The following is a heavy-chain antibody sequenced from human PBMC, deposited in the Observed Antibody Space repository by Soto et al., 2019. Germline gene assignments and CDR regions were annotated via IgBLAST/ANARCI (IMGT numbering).Heavy chain of an antibody. CDR2: ISSSSSTI. J-gene: IGHJ3*02. D-gene: IGHD3-22*01. CDR1: GFTFSSYS. V-gene: IGHV3-48*01. Sequence: EVQLVESGGGLVQPGGSLRLSCAASGFTFSSYSMNWVRQAPWKGLEWVSSISSSSSTIYYADSVKGRFTISRENDKNSLYVQMNRLRVADTAVDYYAREGDSSGYFFAFDIWGEGGMVTVS. CDR3: AREGDSSGYFFAFDI.